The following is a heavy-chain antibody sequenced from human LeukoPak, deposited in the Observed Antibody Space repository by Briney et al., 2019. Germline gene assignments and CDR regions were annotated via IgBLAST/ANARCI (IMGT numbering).Heavy chain of an antibody. V-gene: IGHV4-59*01. CDR2: IYYSGST. CDR3: ARAYDSLARFDY. J-gene: IGHJ4*02. CDR1: GGSITSDY. D-gene: IGHD3-22*01. Sequence: SETLSLTCIVSGGSITSDYWSWIRQPPGKGLEWSGYIYYSGSTNYNPSLKRRVTISVDTSKNHFSLKLSSVTAADTAVYYCARAYDSLARFDYWGQGTLVTVSS.